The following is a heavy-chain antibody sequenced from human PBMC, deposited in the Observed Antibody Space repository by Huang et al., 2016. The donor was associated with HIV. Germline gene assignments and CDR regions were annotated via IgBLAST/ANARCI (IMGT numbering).Heavy chain of an antibody. CDR1: GGSISSSSYY. Sequence: QLQLQESGPGLVKPSETLSLTCSVSGGSISSSSYYWGWIRQPPGKGLAWIGSIYSIGSTFYNPSLKSLVTISVDTSKNQFSLRLSAVTAADTSVYYCARHMDCSSSSCLAGGHERGPFDMWGQGTMVTVSS. CDR3: ARHMDCSSSSCLAGGHERGPFDM. D-gene: IGHD2-2*01. CDR2: IYSIGST. J-gene: IGHJ3*02. V-gene: IGHV4-39*01.